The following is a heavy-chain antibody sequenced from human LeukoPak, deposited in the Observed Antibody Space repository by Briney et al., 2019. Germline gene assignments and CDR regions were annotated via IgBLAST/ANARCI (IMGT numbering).Heavy chain of an antibody. CDR1: GYTFTSYG. J-gene: IGHJ4*02. CDR3: ARVGYCSGGSCSYYFDY. CDR2: ISAYNGNT. V-gene: IGHV1-18*01. Sequence: ASVKVSCKASGYTFTSYGISWVRQAPGRGLEWMGWISAYNGNTNYAQKLQGRVTMTTDTSTSTAYMELRSLRSDDTAVYYCARVGYCSGGSCSYYFDYWGQGTLVTVSS. D-gene: IGHD2-15*01.